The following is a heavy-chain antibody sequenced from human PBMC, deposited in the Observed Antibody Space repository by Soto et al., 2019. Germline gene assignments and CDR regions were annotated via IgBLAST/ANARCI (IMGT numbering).Heavy chain of an antibody. V-gene: IGHV3-23*01. D-gene: IGHD1-26*01. J-gene: IGHJ4*02. CDR1: GFTFSTYA. CDR2: LSGGGDYT. Sequence: GGSLRLSCAASGFTFSTYAMSWVRQAPGKGLEWVSALSGGGDYTYYADSAKGRFTISRDNSKNTLYLQMNSLRAGDTAVYYCAKDLGGTTDYYFDYWGQGTLVTVSS. CDR3: AKDLGGTTDYYFDY.